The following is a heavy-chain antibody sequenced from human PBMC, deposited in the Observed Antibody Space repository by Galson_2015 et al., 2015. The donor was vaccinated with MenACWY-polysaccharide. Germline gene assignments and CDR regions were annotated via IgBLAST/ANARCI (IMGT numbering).Heavy chain of an antibody. CDR1: GGSFNGYY. D-gene: IGHD2-2*01. Sequence: ETLSLTCAVSGGSFNGYYWSWIRQPPGKGLEWIGEINHSGGANYNPSLKSRVTISIDTSKNQFSLNLNSVTAADTAVYYCARPNGYCTSTSCYRIFNYWGQGTLLTVSS. CDR3: ARPNGYCTSTSCYRIFNY. CDR2: INHSGGA. V-gene: IGHV4-34*01. J-gene: IGHJ4*02.